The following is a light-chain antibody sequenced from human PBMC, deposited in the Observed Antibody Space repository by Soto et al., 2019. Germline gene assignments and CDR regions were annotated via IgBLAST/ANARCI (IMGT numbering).Light chain of an antibody. CDR1: GSDVGDSSH. V-gene: IGLV2-11*01. Sequence: QSALTQPRSVSGSPGQSVTISCTATGSDVGDSSHVSWYQLHPGKAPKLMIYEVNNRPSGVPDRFSGSKSGSTASLTISGLQAEDEADYYCAVWDNSLNGVAFGGGTKLTVL. J-gene: IGLJ2*01. CDR2: EVN. CDR3: AVWDNSLNGVA.